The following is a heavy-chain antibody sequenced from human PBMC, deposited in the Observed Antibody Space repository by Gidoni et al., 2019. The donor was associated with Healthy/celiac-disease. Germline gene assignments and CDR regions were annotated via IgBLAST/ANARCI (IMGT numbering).Heavy chain of an antibody. CDR1: GGSFSGYY. V-gene: IGHV4-34*01. J-gene: IGHJ4*02. CDR2: INHSGST. Sequence: VQLQQWGAGLLKPSETLSLTCAVYGGSFSGYYWSWIRQPPGKGLEWIGEINHSGSTNYNPSLKSRVTISVDTSKNQFSLKLSSVTAADTAVYYCARVRVVGATKLDYWGQGTLVTVSS. CDR3: ARVRVVGATKLDY. D-gene: IGHD1-26*01.